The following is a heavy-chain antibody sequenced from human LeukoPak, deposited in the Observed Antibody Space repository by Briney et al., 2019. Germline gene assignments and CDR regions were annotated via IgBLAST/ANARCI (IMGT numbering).Heavy chain of an antibody. D-gene: IGHD3-22*01. CDR1: GFTFSNAW. J-gene: IGHJ4*02. V-gene: IGHV3-15*01. CDR3: AKDPATMIVVVIMDY. Sequence: GGSLRLCCAASGFTFSNAWMSWVRQAPGKGLEWVGRIQSKTDGGATDYAAPVKGRFTISRDNSKNTLYLQMNSLRAEDTAVYCCAKDPATMIVVVIMDYWGQGTLVTVSS. CDR2: IQSKTDGGAT.